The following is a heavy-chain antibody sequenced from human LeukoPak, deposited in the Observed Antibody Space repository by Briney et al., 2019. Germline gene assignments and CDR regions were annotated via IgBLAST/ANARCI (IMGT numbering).Heavy chain of an antibody. CDR3: ARDRRGSSDY. CDR2: ISYDGSNK. CDR1: GFTFSSYA. J-gene: IGHJ4*02. D-gene: IGHD6-6*01. V-gene: IGHV3-30*04. Sequence: GGSLRLSCAASGFTFSSYAMHWVRQAPGKGLEWVAVISYDGSNKYYADSVKGRFTISRDNSKNTLYLQMNSLRAEDTAVYYCARDRRGSSDYWGQGTLVTVSS.